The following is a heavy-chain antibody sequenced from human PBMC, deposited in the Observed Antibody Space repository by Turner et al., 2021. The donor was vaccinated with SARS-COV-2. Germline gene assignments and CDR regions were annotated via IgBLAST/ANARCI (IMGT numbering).Heavy chain of an antibody. V-gene: IGHV3-21*01. D-gene: IGHD2-8*01. CDR3: ARGCTNAVCIQY. CDR1: GLKFNNYT. CDR2: IGSPSST. Sequence: EVPLVESGGGLVKHGGSLRLSCAASGLKFNNYTMTWVPQAPGKGLEWVSSIGSPSSTYYADSVKGRFTISRDNAKNSLFLQMNSLRGEDTAVYYCARGCTNAVCIQYWGQGTLVTVSS. J-gene: IGHJ4*02.